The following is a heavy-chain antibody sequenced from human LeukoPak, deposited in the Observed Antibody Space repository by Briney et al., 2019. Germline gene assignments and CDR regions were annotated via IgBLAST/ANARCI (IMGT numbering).Heavy chain of an antibody. V-gene: IGHV4-59*01. Sequence: PSETLSLTCTVSGGSISSYYWSWIRQPPGKGLEWIGYIYSGSTNYNPSLKSRVTISVDTSKNQFSVKLRTVTAADTAVYYCARGAPYYDILTGYQGFDYWGQGTLVTVSS. J-gene: IGHJ4*02. D-gene: IGHD3-9*01. CDR3: ARGAPYYDILTGYQGFDY. CDR2: IYSGST. CDR1: GGSISSYY.